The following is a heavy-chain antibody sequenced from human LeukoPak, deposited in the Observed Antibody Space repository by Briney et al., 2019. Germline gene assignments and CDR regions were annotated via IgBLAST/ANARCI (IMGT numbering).Heavy chain of an antibody. D-gene: IGHD3-3*02. Sequence: GSLRLSCAASGFTFRTYALNWVRQAPGKGLEWVSAISDSGGAIYYADSVKGRFTMSRDNSKNSSFLQMNSLRAEDTAVYYCARIGSAAFTDYWGQGTLVTVSS. CDR1: GFTFRTYA. CDR2: ISDSGGAI. V-gene: IGHV3-23*01. J-gene: IGHJ4*02. CDR3: ARIGSAAFTDY.